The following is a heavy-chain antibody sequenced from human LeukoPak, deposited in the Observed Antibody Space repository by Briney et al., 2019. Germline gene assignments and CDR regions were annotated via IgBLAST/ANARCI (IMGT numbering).Heavy chain of an antibody. Sequence: GGSLRLSCAASGFTFSNPWMSWVRQAPGKGLEWVGFIKSKAYGGTTEYAASVKGRFTISRDDSKSIAYLQMNSLKTEDTAVYYCTSEMATIAGDYYYMDVWGKGTTVTISS. CDR2: IKSKAYGGTT. J-gene: IGHJ6*03. CDR3: TSEMATIAGDYYYMDV. CDR1: GFTFSNPW. V-gene: IGHV3-49*04. D-gene: IGHD5-24*01.